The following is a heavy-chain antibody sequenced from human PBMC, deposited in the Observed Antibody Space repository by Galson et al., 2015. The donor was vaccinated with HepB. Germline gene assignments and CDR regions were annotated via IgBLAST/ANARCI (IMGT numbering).Heavy chain of an antibody. J-gene: IGHJ4*02. Sequence: SETLSLTCTVSGGSISSYYWSWIRQPPGKGLEWIGYIYYSGSTNYNPSLKSRVTISVDTSKNQFSLKLSSVTAADTAVYYCARHGGLTGYFRGVNYYFDYWGQGTLVTVSS. V-gene: IGHV4-59*08. CDR1: GGSISSYY. CDR3: ARHGGLTGYFRGVNYYFDY. D-gene: IGHD3-9*01. CDR2: IYYSGST.